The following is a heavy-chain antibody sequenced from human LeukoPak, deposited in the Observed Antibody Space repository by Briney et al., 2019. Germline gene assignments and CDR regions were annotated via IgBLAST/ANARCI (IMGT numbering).Heavy chain of an antibody. CDR1: GFTFSSYS. V-gene: IGHV3-30*02. J-gene: IGHJ6*02. CDR2: IRYDGSNK. D-gene: IGHD3-9*01. Sequence: PGGSLRLSCAASGFTFSSYSMNWVRQAPGKGLEWVAFIRYDGSNKYYADSVKGRLTISRDNSKNTLYLQMNSLRAEDTAVYYCAKDVLRYFDWLGYGMDVWGQGTTVTVSS. CDR3: AKDVLRYFDWLGYGMDV.